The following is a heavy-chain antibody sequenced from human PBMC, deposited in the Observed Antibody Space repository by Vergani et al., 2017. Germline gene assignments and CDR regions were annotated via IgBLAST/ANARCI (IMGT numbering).Heavy chain of an antibody. V-gene: IGHV4-61*01. CDR1: GGSVSSGSYY. CDR2: IYYSGST. J-gene: IGHJ6*03. CDR3: ARGFYYYYYRDV. Sequence: QVQLQESGPGLVKPSETLSLTCTVSGGSVSSGSYYWRWIRQPPGKGLEWIGYIYYSGSTNSNPSRKSRVTISVDTSKNQFSLKLSSVTAADTAVYYWARGFYYYYYRDVWGKGATVTVSS.